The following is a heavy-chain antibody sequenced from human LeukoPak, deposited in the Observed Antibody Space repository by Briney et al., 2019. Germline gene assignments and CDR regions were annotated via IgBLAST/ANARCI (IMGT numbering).Heavy chain of an antibody. CDR3: ARLNMVRGVGSWFDP. V-gene: IGHV4-59*08. D-gene: IGHD3-10*01. J-gene: IGHJ5*02. CDR1: GGSINSYY. Sequence: SETLSLTCTVSGGSINSYYWSWIRQPPGKGLEWIGYNHHSGGITYYNPSLKSRVTISLDTSKNQFSLSLTSVTAADTAVYYCARLNMVRGVGSWFDPWGQGTLVTVSS. CDR2: NHHSGGIT.